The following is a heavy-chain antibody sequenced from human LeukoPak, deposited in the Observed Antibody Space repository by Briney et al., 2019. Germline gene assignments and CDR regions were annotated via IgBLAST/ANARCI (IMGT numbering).Heavy chain of an antibody. D-gene: IGHD4-23*01. Sequence: GASVKVSCKASGYTFTGYYMHWVRQAPGQGLEWMGWINPNSGGTNYAQKFQGRVTMTRDTSISTAYMELRRLRSDDTAVYYCARVVTVVSVAFDIWGQGTMVTVSS. CDR2: INPNSGGT. CDR3: ARVVTVVSVAFDI. J-gene: IGHJ3*02. CDR1: GYTFTGYY. V-gene: IGHV1-2*02.